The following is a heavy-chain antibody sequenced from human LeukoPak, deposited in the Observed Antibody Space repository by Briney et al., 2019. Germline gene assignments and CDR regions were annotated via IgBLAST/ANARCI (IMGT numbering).Heavy chain of an antibody. Sequence: SETLSLTCGVSGYSISTGYYWGWIRQPPGKGLEWIGSIYHSGSTYYNPSLKSRVTISVDTSKNQFSLKLSSVTAADTAVYYCARQDVVVFNHFDYWGQGTLVTVSS. CDR2: IYHSGST. J-gene: IGHJ4*02. CDR1: GYSISTGYY. D-gene: IGHD2-15*01. V-gene: IGHV4-38-2*01. CDR3: ARQDVVVFNHFDY.